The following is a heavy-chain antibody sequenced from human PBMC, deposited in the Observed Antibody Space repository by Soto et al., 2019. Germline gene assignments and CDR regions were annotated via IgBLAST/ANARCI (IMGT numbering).Heavy chain of an antibody. V-gene: IGHV5-51*01. J-gene: IGHJ6*02. Sequence: GESLKISCKGSGYTFTNYWIGWVRQMPGKGLEWMGIIYPGDSDTKYNPSFQGQDTISADKSITTTYLRWTSLKASDTAIYYCAASIFYYGMDVWGQGTTVTVSS. CDR3: AASIFYYGMDV. CDR2: IYPGDSDT. CDR1: GYTFTNYW.